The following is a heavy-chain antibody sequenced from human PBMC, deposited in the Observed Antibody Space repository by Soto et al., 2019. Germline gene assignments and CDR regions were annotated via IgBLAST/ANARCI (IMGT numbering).Heavy chain of an antibody. J-gene: IGHJ6*02. V-gene: IGHV1-18*01. Sequence: QVQLVQSGAEVKNPGASVKVSCTASGYTFTRYGIGWARQAPGQGLEWMGWINTYNGNTNYAQNVQGRVTLTTATSTSTAHMELRSLRSNDTAIYYCAMVDVYVTPSPQDVWGQGTTVIVSS. CDR1: GYTFTRYG. CDR2: INTYNGNT. CDR3: AMVDVYVTPSPQDV. D-gene: IGHD3-16*01.